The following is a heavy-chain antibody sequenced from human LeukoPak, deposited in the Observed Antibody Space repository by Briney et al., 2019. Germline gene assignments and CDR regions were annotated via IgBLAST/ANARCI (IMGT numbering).Heavy chain of an antibody. CDR1: GGSFSGYY. CDR3: ARGRRWQLGRGIDI. V-gene: IGHV4-34*01. D-gene: IGHD5-24*01. J-gene: IGHJ3*02. Sequence: SETLSLTCAVYGGSFSGYYWSWIRQPPGKGLEWIGEINHSGSTNYNPSLKSRVTISVDTSKNQFSLKLSSVTAADTAVYYCARGRRWQLGRGIDIWGQGTMVTVSS. CDR2: INHSGST.